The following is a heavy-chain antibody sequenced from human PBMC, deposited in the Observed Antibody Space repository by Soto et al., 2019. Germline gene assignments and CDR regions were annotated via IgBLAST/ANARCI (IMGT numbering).Heavy chain of an antibody. V-gene: IGHV3-48*03. CDR1: GFSIGGYY. CDR2: IVRGGSVT. J-gene: IGHJ3*01. D-gene: IGHD3-16*01. CDR3: VRDPKDGGAFDV. Sequence: EVQLVESGGGMVQPGGSLRLSCGPSGFSIGGYYMNWVRQAPGKGLEWVAYIVRGGSVTYYADSLKGRFTISRDNTKNSVYLLMNSLRAYDTAIYYCVRDPKDGGAFDVWGQGTMVTVSS.